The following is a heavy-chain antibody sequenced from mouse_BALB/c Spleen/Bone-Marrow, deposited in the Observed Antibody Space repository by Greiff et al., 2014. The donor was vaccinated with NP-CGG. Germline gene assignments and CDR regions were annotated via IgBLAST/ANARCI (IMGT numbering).Heavy chain of an antibody. Sequence: EVMLVESGGGLVQPGGSLRLSCATSGFTFTDYYMSWVRQPPGKALEWLGFISTKANGYTTEYSVSVKGLFAISRDNSQSILYLQMNTLRAQASATYYYSIDNSTYDYYGIDYWGQGTSVTVSS. CDR1: GFTFTDYY. CDR2: ISTKANGYTT. D-gene: IGHD5-1*01. J-gene: IGHJ4*01. CDR3: SIDNSTYDYYGIDY. V-gene: IGHV7-3*02.